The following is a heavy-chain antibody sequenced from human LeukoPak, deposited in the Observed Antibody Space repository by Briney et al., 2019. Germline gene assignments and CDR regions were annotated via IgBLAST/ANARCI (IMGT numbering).Heavy chain of an antibody. V-gene: IGHV4-4*07. J-gene: IGHJ4*02. D-gene: IGHD6-13*01. CDR1: GGSISSYY. CDR3: AREMVVAAAGPFFDY. Sequence: PSETLSLTCSVSGGSISSYYWSWIRQPAGQGLEWTGRIYSSGVTNYNPSLQSRVTMSVDTSKNQFSLKLSSVTAADTAVYYCAREMVVAAAGPFFDYWGQGTLVAVSS. CDR2: IYSSGVT.